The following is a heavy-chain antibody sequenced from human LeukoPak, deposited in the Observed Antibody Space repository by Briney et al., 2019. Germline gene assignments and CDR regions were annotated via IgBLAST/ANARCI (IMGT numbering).Heavy chain of an antibody. V-gene: IGHV4-59*12. CDR2: VYYTGST. Sequence: SETLSLTCTVSGGYISSYYWSWIRQPPGEGLEWIGYVYYTGSTNYNPSLKSRVSISVDTSKNQFSLKLSSVTAADTAVYYCASGARGVQDYWGQGTLVTVSS. J-gene: IGHJ4*02. D-gene: IGHD3-10*01. CDR3: ASGARGVQDY. CDR1: GGYISSYY.